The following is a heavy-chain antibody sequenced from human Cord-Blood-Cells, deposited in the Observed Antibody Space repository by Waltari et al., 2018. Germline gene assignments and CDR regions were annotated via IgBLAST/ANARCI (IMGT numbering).Heavy chain of an antibody. D-gene: IGHD1-26*01. Sequence: QVQLQQWGAGLLKPSETLSLTCAVYGGSFSGYYWSWIRKPPGKGLEWIGEIKHSGSTNYNPSLKSRVTISVDTSKNQFSLKLSSVTAADTAVYYCSREGAGVPFNWYVDLWGRGTLVTVSS. CDR1: GGSFSGYY. V-gene: IGHV4-34*01. CDR2: IKHSGST. J-gene: IGHJ2*01. CDR3: SREGAGVPFNWYVDL.